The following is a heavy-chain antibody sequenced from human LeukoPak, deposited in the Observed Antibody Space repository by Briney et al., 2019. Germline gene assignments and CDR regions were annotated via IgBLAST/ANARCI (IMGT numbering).Heavy chain of an antibody. CDR3: AREIAAAGTAFDY. D-gene: IGHD6-13*01. V-gene: IGHV4-59*01. Sequence: SETLSLTCTVSGGSISSYYWSWIRQPPGKGLEWIGHIYYSGSTNYNPSLKSRVTISVDTSKNQFSLKLSSVTAADTAVYYCAREIAAAGTAFDYWGQGTLVTVSS. J-gene: IGHJ4*02. CDR2: IYYSGST. CDR1: GGSISSYY.